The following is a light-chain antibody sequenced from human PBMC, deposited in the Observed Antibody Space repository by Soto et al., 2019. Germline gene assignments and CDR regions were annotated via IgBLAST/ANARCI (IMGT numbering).Light chain of an antibody. V-gene: IGKV1-8*01. CDR2: AAA. CDR3: QQYLSYPYT. Sequence: AIRMTQSPSSFSASTGDRVTITCRASQGISSYLAWYQQKPGKAPKLLIYAAATLQRGAPSRFSASGSGTDFILTISRLQYEDFATYYCQQYLSYPYTFGQGTKLEI. CDR1: QGISSY. J-gene: IGKJ2*01.